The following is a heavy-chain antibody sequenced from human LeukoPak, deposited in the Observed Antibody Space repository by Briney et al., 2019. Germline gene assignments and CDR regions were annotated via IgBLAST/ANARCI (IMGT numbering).Heavy chain of an antibody. CDR1: GGTFSSYA. J-gene: IGHJ6*02. D-gene: IGHD3-3*01. V-gene: IGHV1-69*13. CDR3: ARVPYYDFWSGYYSAATAYYNAMDV. CDR2: IIPIFGTA. Sequence: SVKVSCKASGGTFSSYAISWVRQAPGQGLEWMGGIIPIFGTANYAQKFQGRVTITADESTSTAYMELSRLRSDDTAVYYCARVPYYDFWSGYYSAATAYYNAMDVWGQGTTDTVSS.